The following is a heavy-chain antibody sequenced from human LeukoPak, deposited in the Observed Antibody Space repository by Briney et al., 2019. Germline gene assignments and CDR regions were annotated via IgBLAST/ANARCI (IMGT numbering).Heavy chain of an antibody. CDR2: IYYAGST. J-gene: IGHJ5*02. CDR1: GGSIKSGSYY. Sequence: SETLSLTCTVSGGSIKSGSYYWGWIRQPPGKGLEWIGHIYYAGSTSYNVSLESRLTVSIDTSKNQFSLKLSSVTAADTAVYYCISRNANNWFDPWGQGTLVTVSS. CDR3: ISRNANNWFDP. V-gene: IGHV4-39*07.